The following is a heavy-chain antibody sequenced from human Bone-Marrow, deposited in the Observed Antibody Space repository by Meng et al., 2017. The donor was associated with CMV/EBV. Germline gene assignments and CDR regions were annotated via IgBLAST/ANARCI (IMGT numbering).Heavy chain of an antibody. CDR1: GGSISGYH. CDR3: ARTSSWYASDF. D-gene: IGHD6-13*01. CDR2: IYYSGST. J-gene: IGHJ4*02. Sequence: SETLSLTCTVSGGSISGYHRSWIRQPPGKGLEWIGYIYYSGSTNYNPSLNSRFTISIDTSKSQFSLKVFSVTAADTAVYYCARTSSWYASDFWGQGALVTVSS. V-gene: IGHV4-59*01.